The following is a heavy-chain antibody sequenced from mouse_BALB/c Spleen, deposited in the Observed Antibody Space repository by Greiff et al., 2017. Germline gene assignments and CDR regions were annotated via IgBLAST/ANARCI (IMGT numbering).Heavy chain of an antibody. CDR2: INPSNGRT. CDR1: GYTFTSYW. D-gene: IGHD2-4*01. J-gene: IGHJ2*01. Sequence: QVQLKQSGAELVKPGASVKLSCKASGYTFTSYWMHWVKQRPGQGLEWIGEINPSNGRTNYNEKFKSKATLTVDKSSSTAYMQLSSLTSEDSAVYYCARGRDYDYWGQGTTLTVSS. V-gene: IGHV1S81*02. CDR3: ARGRDYDY.